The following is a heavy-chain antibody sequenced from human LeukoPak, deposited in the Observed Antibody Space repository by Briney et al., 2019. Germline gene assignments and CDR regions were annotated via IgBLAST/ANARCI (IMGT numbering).Heavy chain of an antibody. D-gene: IGHD1-26*01. Sequence: SETLSLTCAVYGESFTTYDWNWIRQPPAKGLEWIGEIDHSGSTNYNPSLKSRVTISVDTSKNQCSLKLTFVTAADTAVYYCARRGVSGSYSSWGQGTLVAVSS. CDR1: GESFTTYD. V-gene: IGHV4-34*01. CDR3: ARRGVSGSYSS. CDR2: IDHSGST. J-gene: IGHJ5*02.